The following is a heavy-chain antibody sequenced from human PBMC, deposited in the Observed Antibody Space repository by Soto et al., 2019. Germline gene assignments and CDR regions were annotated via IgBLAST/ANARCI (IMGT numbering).Heavy chain of an antibody. D-gene: IGHD2-15*01. Sequence: EVQLVESGGGLVQPGGSLRLSCAASGFTFSSYSMHWVRQAPGKGLVWVSRINSDGSSTSYADSVKGRFTISRDNAKNTLYLQMNRLRAEDTAVYYCVRTSLVVAAATREDYWGKGTLVTVSS. CDR3: VRTSLVVAAATREDY. CDR1: GFTFSSYS. CDR2: INSDGSST. V-gene: IGHV3-74*01. J-gene: IGHJ4*02.